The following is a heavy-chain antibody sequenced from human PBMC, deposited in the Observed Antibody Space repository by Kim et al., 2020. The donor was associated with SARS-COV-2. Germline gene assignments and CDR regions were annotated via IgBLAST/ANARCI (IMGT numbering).Heavy chain of an antibody. CDR3: AVIDYYGSGSYYNRRFDP. D-gene: IGHD3-10*01. J-gene: IGHJ5*02. V-gene: IGHV3-30*03. Sequence: GGSLRLCCAASGFTFSSYGMHWVRQAPGKGLEWVAVISYDGSYKYYADSVKGRFTISRDNSKNTLYLQMNSLRAEDTAVYYCAVIDYYGSGSYYNRRFDPWGQGTLVTDSS. CDR1: GFTFSSYG. CDR2: ISYDGSYK.